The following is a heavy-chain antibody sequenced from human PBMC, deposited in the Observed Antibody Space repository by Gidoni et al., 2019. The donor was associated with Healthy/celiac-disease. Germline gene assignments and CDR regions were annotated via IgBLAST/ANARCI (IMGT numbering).Heavy chain of an antibody. J-gene: IGHJ6*02. CDR1: GYTFTSYG. CDR2: ISAYNGNT. CDR3: AIGASAATSTYYYYGMDV. Sequence: QVQLVQSGAEVKKPGASVKVSCKASGYTFTSYGNSWVRQAPGQGLEWMGWISAYNGNTNYAQKLQGRVTMTTDTSTSTAYMELRSLRSDDTAVYYCAIGASAATSTYYYYGMDVWGQGTTVTVSS. D-gene: IGHD2-15*01. V-gene: IGHV1-18*04.